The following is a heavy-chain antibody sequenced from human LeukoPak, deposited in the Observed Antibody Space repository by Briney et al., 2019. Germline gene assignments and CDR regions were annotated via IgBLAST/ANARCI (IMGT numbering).Heavy chain of an antibody. CDR2: IIPIFGTA. Sequence: SVNVSCKASGGTFSSYAISWVRQAPGQGLEWMGGIIPIFGTANYAQKFQGRVTITADESTSTAYMELSSLRSEDTAVYYCARGTATVTGYFQHWGQGTLVTVSS. J-gene: IGHJ1*01. D-gene: IGHD4-17*01. CDR1: GGTFSSYA. V-gene: IGHV1-69*13. CDR3: ARGTATVTGYFQH.